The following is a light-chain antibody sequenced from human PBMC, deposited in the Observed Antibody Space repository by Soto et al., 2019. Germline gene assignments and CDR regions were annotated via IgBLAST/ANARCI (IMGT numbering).Light chain of an antibody. V-gene: IGLV2-8*01. CDR3: HSYDVSLRGPA. CDR1: SSDVGAYKY. CDR2: EVS. J-gene: IGLJ2*01. Sequence: QSALTQPPSASGSPGQSVTISCTGTSSDVGAYKYVSWYQQYPGKAPKLMIYEVSKRPSGVPDRFSGSKSGNTASLTVSGLQAEDEADYYCHSYDVSLRGPAFGGGTKLTVL.